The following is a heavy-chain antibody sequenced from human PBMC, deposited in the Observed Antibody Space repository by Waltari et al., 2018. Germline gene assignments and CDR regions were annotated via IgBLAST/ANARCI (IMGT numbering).Heavy chain of an antibody. D-gene: IGHD3-10*01. J-gene: IGHJ4*02. CDR1: GGSVSSPAYY. CDR3: ASHLWYRDLSRVAFDF. CDR2: IYYSGST. V-gene: IGHV4-39*07. Sequence: QLQLQESGPALVRPSETLSLSCTVSGGSVSSPAYYWSWVRQSPGKGLEWIATIYYSGSTSYNPSRNSRVTISIDTSKNQLSLELTAVTAADTAIYYCASHLWYRDLSRVAFDFWGQGTLVAVSS.